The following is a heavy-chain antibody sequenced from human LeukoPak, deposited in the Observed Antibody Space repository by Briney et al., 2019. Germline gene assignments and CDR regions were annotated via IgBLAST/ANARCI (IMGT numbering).Heavy chain of an antibody. D-gene: IGHD6-19*01. CDR3: ARNPSLGRRLGREWFDP. V-gene: IGHV4-39*07. J-gene: IGHJ5*02. CDR2: IYTSGST. CDR1: GGSISSSDYW. Sequence: SETLSLTCTVSGGSISSSDYWWGCIRQPPGKGLEWIGSIYTSGSTNYNPSLKSRVTMSVDTSKNQFSLKLSSVTAADTAVYYCARNPSLGRRLGREWFDPGGQGTVVTVSS.